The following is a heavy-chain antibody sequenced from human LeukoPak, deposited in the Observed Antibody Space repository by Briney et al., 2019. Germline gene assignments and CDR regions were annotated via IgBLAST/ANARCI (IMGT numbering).Heavy chain of an antibody. V-gene: IGHV1-8*02. Sequence: RASVKVSCKASGYTFTGYYMHWVRQAPGQGLEWMGWMNPNSGNTGYAQKFQGRVTMTRNTSISTAYMELSSLRSEDTAVYYCARDHSSGYYYKTANWFDPWGQGTLVTVSS. CDR2: MNPNSGNT. CDR3: ARDHSSGYYYKTANWFDP. D-gene: IGHD3-22*01. J-gene: IGHJ5*02. CDR1: GYTFTGYY.